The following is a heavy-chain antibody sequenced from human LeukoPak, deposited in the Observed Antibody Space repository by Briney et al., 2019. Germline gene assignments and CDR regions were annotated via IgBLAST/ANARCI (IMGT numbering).Heavy chain of an antibody. CDR1: GGSFSGYY. D-gene: IGHD3-22*01. CDR2: INHSGST. CDR3: ARGYYYDSSGYYQATQFDY. J-gene: IGHJ4*02. V-gene: IGHV4-34*01. Sequence: PSETLSLTCAVYGGSFSGYYWSWIRQPPGKGLEWIGEINHSGSTNYNPSLKSRVTISVDTSKNQFSLKLSYVTAADTAVYYCARGYYYDSSGYYQATQFDYWGQGTLVTVSS.